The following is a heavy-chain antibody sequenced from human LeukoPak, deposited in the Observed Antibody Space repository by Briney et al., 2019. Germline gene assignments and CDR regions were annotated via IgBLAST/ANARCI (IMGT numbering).Heavy chain of an antibody. Sequence: SQTLSLTCTVSGDSISSGGYYWTWIRQHPGKGLEWIGWNYYSGNTYYNSSLKSRVTISVDTSKNQFSLKLTSVTAADTAVYYCARVYCSSTSCYQGEDWFDPWGQGTLVTVSS. CDR1: GDSISSGGYY. J-gene: IGHJ5*02. CDR2: NYYSGNT. CDR3: ARVYCSSTSCYQGEDWFDP. D-gene: IGHD2-2*01. V-gene: IGHV4-31*03.